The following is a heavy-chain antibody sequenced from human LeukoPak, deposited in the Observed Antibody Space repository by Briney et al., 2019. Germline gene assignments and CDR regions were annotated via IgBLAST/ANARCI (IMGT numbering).Heavy chain of an antibody. CDR2: INPSGGST. J-gene: IGHJ3*02. CDR3: ARGSPYYDSSGYYYRRAFDI. V-gene: IGHV1-46*01. D-gene: IGHD3-22*01. Sequence: WASVKVSCKASGYTFTSYYMHWVRQAPGQGLEWMGIINPSGGSTSYAQKFQGRVTMTRDTSTSTVYMELSSLRSEDTAVYYCARGSPYYDSSGYYYRRAFDIWGQGTMVTVSS. CDR1: GYTFTSYY.